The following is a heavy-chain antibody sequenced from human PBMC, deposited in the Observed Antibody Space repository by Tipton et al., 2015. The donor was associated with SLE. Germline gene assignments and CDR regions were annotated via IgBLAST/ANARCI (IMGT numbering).Heavy chain of an antibody. D-gene: IGHD6-19*01. Sequence: SLRLSCAASGFTFSNAWMTWVRQAPGKGLEWVGRITSNTDGGTRDYAAPVKGRFTISRDDSNNRLYLQMNSLKTEDTAVYYCTTDLHSNGWFDAFDIWGQGTKVTVSS. CDR1: GFTFSNAW. J-gene: IGHJ3*02. V-gene: IGHV3-15*01. CDR2: ITSNTDGGTR. CDR3: TTDLHSNGWFDAFDI.